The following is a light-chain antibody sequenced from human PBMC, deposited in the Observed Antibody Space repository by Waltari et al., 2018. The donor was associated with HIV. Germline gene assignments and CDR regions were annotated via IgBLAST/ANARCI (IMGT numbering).Light chain of an antibody. Sequence: QSALTQPASGSGSPGQAITISCTGTSRDVGGYNYASWYQQHPGKAPKLMIYEVSNRPSGVSNRFSGSKSGNTASLTISGLQAEDEADYYCSSYTSSRYVFGTGTKVTVL. J-gene: IGLJ1*01. CDR1: SRDVGGYNY. V-gene: IGLV2-14*01. CDR3: SSYTSSRYV. CDR2: EVS.